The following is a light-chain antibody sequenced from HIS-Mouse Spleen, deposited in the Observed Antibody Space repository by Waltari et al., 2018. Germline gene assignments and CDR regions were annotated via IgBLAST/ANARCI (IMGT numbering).Light chain of an antibody. Sequence: DIQMTQSPSSLSASVGDRVTITCQASQDISNYLNWYQQKPGKAPKLLIYVATNLETGVPSRFSESGSGTDFTFTISSLQPEDIATYYCQQYDNLPLTFGGGTKVEIK. CDR2: VAT. CDR3: QQYDNLPLT. CDR1: QDISNY. V-gene: IGKV1-33*01. J-gene: IGKJ4*01.